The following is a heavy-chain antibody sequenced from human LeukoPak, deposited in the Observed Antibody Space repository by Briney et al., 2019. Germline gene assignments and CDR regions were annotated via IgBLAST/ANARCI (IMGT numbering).Heavy chain of an antibody. V-gene: IGHV4-34*01. CDR3: AGRYYYNLGSFPFDF. J-gene: IGHJ4*02. CDR1: GGPFSGYF. CDR2: IHNSGTT. Sequence: SETLSLTCAVSGGPFSGYFWSWIRQPPGKGLEWIGEIHNSGTTNYNPSLNSRVTISEDTSKNQIYLNLRSVTAADTAVYYSAGRYYYNLGSFPFDFWGQGTLVTVSS. D-gene: IGHD3-10*01.